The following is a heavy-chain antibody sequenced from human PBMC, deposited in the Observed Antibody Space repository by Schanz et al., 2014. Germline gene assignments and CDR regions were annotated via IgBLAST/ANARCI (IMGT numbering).Heavy chain of an antibody. CDR3: AKDHPSSGWPAFDV. V-gene: IGHV3-23*04. Sequence: EVQLVESGGRLVQPGGSLRLSCTVSGFTVNNYAMNWVRQAPGRGLEWVSGITRQGTTYYGDFVRGRFSISRDLSSNTLYLQMNSLRADDSAIYYCAKDHPSSGWPAFDVWGQGTQVTVSS. CDR2: ITRQGTT. D-gene: IGHD6-19*01. CDR1: GFTVNNYA. J-gene: IGHJ4*02.